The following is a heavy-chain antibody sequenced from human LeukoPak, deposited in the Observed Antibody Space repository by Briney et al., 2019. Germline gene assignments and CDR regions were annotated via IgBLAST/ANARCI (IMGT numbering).Heavy chain of an antibody. D-gene: IGHD3-9*01. Sequence: SETLSLTCTVSGDSISSYYWSWIRQPAGKGLEWIGRIYTSGSTNYNPSLKSRVTMSVDTSKNQFSLKLSSVTAADTAVYYCARPYYDILSGYDNFFDYWGQGTLVTVSS. J-gene: IGHJ4*02. CDR2: IYTSGST. CDR1: GDSISSYY. V-gene: IGHV4-4*07. CDR3: ARPYYDILSGYDNFFDY.